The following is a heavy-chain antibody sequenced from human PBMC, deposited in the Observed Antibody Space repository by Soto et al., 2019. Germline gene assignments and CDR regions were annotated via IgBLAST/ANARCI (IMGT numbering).Heavy chain of an antibody. V-gene: IGHV4-31*03. CDR2: IYYSGRT. Sequence: SETLSLTCTVSGASLSSGGYYWSWIRQLPGKGLEFIGYIYYSGRTYYNPSLKTRVTISVDTSKNQFSLKLNSVTAADTAVYYCASVMYYYDSTGYTDYWGQGTLVTVSS. CDR1: GASLSSGGYY. CDR3: ASVMYYYDSTGYTDY. J-gene: IGHJ4*02. D-gene: IGHD3-22*01.